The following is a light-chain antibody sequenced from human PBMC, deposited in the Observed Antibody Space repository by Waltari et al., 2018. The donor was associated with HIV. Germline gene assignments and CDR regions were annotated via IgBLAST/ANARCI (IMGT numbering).Light chain of an antibody. CDR2: VGS. J-gene: IGKJ1*01. CDR1: QSLLHSNGYND. Sequence: EIILSQSPLSLPATPGEPASISCRSNQSLLHSNGYNDLDWYLQRPGQPPRLRISVGSDRASGVPDRFSGSGSGTEFMLKISKVEAEDVEIYYCMQSLQTPWTFGQGTKVEVK. CDR3: MQSLQTPWT. V-gene: IGKV2-28*01.